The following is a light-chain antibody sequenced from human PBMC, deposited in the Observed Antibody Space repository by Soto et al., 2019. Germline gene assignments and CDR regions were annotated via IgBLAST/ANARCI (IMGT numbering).Light chain of an antibody. CDR1: QDINKF. J-gene: IGKJ2*01. CDR2: DAS. Sequence: DIQMTQSPPSLSASVGDRDTIACQASQDINKFLSWFQQKPGKAPKLLIFDASQLEAGVPSRFSGGGSGTEFTFTISSLQPEDIATYFCQQYDDLPYTFGQGTKLAIK. V-gene: IGKV1-33*01. CDR3: QQYDDLPYT.